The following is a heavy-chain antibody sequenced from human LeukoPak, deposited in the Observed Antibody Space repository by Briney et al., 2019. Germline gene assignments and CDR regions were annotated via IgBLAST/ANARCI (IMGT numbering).Heavy chain of an antibody. CDR2: IYTSGST. V-gene: IGHV4-61*02. J-gene: IGHJ4*02. CDR1: GGSISSGSYY. CDR3: ASGYGSGRDY. D-gene: IGHD3-10*01. Sequence: SETLSLTCTVSGGSISSGSYYWSWIRQPAGKGLEWIGRIYTSGSTNYNPSLKSRVTISVDTSKNQFSLKLSSVTAADTAVYYCASGYGSGRDYWGQGTLVTVSS.